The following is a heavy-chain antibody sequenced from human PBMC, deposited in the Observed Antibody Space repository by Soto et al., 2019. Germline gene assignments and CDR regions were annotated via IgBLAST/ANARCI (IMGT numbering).Heavy chain of an antibody. J-gene: IGHJ6*02. D-gene: IGHD2-2*01. CDR3: AREHEIIVVVPGDSGMDV. CDR1: GYTFTDYY. Sequence: QVHLFQSGTEVKKPGASVKVSCKASGYTFTDYYIHWVRQAPGQGLEWMGWINPTSGGTQYTKKFQGRVTMTRVTSISTAYMELSSLRSDDTAVYFCAREHEIIVVVPGDSGMDVWGQGTTVAVSS. V-gene: IGHV1-2*02. CDR2: INPTSGGT.